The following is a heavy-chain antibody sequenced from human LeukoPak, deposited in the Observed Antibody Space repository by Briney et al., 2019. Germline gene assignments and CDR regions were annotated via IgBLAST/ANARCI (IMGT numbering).Heavy chain of an antibody. CDR3: ARVANVGVASATLPGALDY. CDR1: GFSFSDYY. V-gene: IGHV3-11*04. Sequence: GGSLRLSCAASGFSFSDYYMSWIRQAPGKGLEWVSYINNSDTTIYYADSVKGRFTISRDNAKNSLYLQMNSLGPEDTAVYFCARVANVGVASATLPGALDYWGQGTLVTVSS. CDR2: INNSDTTI. J-gene: IGHJ4*02. D-gene: IGHD2-15*01.